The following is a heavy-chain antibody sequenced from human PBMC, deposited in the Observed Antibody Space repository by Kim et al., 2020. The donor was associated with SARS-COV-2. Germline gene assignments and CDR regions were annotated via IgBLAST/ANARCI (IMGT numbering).Heavy chain of an antibody. CDR1: GFTFSSYA. Sequence: GGSLRLSCAASGFTFSSYAMSWVRQAPGKGLEWVSAISGSGGSTYYADSVKGRFTISRDNSKNTLYLQMNSLRAEDTAVYYCAKDPNYYDSSGYYPPGYWGQGTLVTVSS. V-gene: IGHV3-23*01. J-gene: IGHJ4*02. CDR2: ISGSGGST. CDR3: AKDPNYYDSSGYYPPGY. D-gene: IGHD3-22*01.